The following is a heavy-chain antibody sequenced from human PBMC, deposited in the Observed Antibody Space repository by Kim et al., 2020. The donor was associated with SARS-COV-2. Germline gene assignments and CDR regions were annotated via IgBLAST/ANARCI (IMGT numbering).Heavy chain of an antibody. CDR2: ISSSSSYI. V-gene: IGHV3-21*01. CDR3: AREGTLTHFDWLLFRDGMDV. CDR1: GFTFSSYS. Sequence: GGSLRLSCAASGFTFSSYSMNWVRQAPGKGLEWVSSISSSSSYIYYADSVKGRFTISRDNAKNSLYLQMNSLRAEDTAVYYCAREGTLTHFDWLLFRDGMDVWGQGTTVTVSS. D-gene: IGHD3-9*01. J-gene: IGHJ6*02.